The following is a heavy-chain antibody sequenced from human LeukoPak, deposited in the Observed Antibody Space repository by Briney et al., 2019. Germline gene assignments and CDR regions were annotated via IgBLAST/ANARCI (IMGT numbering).Heavy chain of an antibody. Sequence: GGSLRVSCAASGFTFSSDAMSWVRQAPGEGLEWVLAVSGSDGSPYYAESVNGRFTIYSDNSKNKLYLQMNSMRAEDTAIYYCAKGRITMVRAYYDYWGQGTLVTVSS. CDR2: VSGSDGSP. V-gene: IGHV3-23*01. J-gene: IGHJ4*02. CDR1: GFTFSSDA. D-gene: IGHD3-10*01. CDR3: AKGRITMVRAYYDY.